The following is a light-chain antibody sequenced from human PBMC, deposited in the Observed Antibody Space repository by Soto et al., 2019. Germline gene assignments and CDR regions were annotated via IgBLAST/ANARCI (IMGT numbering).Light chain of an antibody. V-gene: IGKV3-20*01. J-gene: IGKJ4*01. CDR1: QSVSSS. CDR2: GAS. Sequence: EIVMTQSPATLSVSPGERATLSCRASQSVSSSLAWYQQKPGQAPRLLIYGASTRATGIPDRFSGSASGTDFTLTISRLEPEDFAVYYCQQYGSSPVTFGGGTKVDIK. CDR3: QQYGSSPVT.